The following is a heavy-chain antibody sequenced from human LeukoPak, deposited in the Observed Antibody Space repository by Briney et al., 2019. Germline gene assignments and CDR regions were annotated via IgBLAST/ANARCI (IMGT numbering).Heavy chain of an antibody. CDR1: GLTSSTYA. Sequence: PGGSLRLSCAASGLTSSTYAMHWVRQSPGKGLEWVAVFTYDGSDTFYADSVKGRFTISSDTSRNSVYLQMNSLRAEDTAVYFCAREGDGRSSVRAFDTWGQGTMVTVS. CDR3: AREGDGRSSVRAFDT. CDR2: FTYDGSDT. D-gene: IGHD6-6*01. J-gene: IGHJ3*02. V-gene: IGHV3-30*01.